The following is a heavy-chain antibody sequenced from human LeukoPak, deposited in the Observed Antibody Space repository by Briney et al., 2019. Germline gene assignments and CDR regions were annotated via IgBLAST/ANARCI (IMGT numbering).Heavy chain of an antibody. J-gene: IGHJ5*02. CDR1: GFTFSSYA. V-gene: IGHV3-23*01. CDR2: ISGSGGTT. Sequence: GGSLRLSCAASGFTFSSYAMSWVRQAPGKGLEWVSAISGSGGTTYYANSVKGRFTFSRDNSKNTLYLQMNSLRAEDTAIYYCARMIRDYGDSNWFDPWGQGTLVTASS. D-gene: IGHD4-17*01. CDR3: ARMIRDYGDSNWFDP.